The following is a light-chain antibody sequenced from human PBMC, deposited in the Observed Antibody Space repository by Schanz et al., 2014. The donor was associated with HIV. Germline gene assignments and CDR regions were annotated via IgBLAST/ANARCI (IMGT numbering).Light chain of an antibody. CDR2: AAS. J-gene: IGKJ1*01. CDR3: QQYDSYPWT. Sequence: DIQVTQSPFSLSASVGDRVTITCRASQSINKHLNWYQQKPGRAPKVLVFAASDLASGVPLRFSGSGSGTDFTLTINGLQPDDFATYYCQQYDSYPWTFGQGARVEIK. V-gene: IGKV1-16*01. CDR1: QSINKH.